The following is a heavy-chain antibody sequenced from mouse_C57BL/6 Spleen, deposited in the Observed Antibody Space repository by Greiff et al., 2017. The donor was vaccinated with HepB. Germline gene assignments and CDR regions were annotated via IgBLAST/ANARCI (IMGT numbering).Heavy chain of an antibody. CDR1: GFSLTSYG. Sequence: VQLVESGPGLVQPSQSLSITCTVSGFSLTSYGVHWVRQSPGKGLEWLGVIWRGGSTDYNAAFMSRLSITKDNSKSQVFFKMNSLQADDTAIYYCAKGRSYSNYGAMDYWGQGTSVTVSS. D-gene: IGHD2-5*01. J-gene: IGHJ4*01. CDR3: AKGRSYSNYGAMDY. CDR2: IWRGGST. V-gene: IGHV2-5*01.